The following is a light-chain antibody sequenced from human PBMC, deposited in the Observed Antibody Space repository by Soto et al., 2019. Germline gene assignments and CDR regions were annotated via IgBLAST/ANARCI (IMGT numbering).Light chain of an antibody. CDR1: SSDVGGYNY. J-gene: IGLJ2*01. Sequence: QSALTQPASVSGSPGQSITISCTGTSSDVGGYNYVSWYQQHPGKAPKLMIYEVSNRPSGVSNRFSGSKSGNTASLTISGLQNEDEADYYCSSYTSSSTLVFCGGTKVTVL. CDR2: EVS. V-gene: IGLV2-14*01. CDR3: SSYTSSSTLV.